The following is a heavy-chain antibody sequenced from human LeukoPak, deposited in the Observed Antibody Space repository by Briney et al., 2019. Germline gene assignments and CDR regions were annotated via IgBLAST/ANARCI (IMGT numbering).Heavy chain of an antibody. D-gene: IGHD3-16*01. J-gene: IGHJ4*02. Sequence: TGGSLRLSCAASGFTFSSYGMHWVRQAPGKGLEWVAVISYDGSNKYYADSVKGRFTVSRDNAKNSLYLQMNSLRAEDTAVYYCANSVTFGGALRGDWGQGTLVTVSS. CDR1: GFTFSSYG. CDR2: ISYDGSNK. CDR3: ANSVTFGGALRGD. V-gene: IGHV3-30*18.